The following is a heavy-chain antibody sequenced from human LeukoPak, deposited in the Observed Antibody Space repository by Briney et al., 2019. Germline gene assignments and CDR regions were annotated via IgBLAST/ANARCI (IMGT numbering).Heavy chain of an antibody. Sequence: ASVKVSCKASGYTFTGYYMHWVRQAPGQGLEWMGWINPNSGGTNYAQKFQGRVTMTRDTSISTAYMELSRLRSDDTAVYYCARERLIRQWLDLAFDYWGQGTLVTVSS. CDR3: ARERLIRQWLDLAFDY. CDR1: GYTFTGYY. J-gene: IGHJ4*02. CDR2: INPNSGGT. D-gene: IGHD6-19*01. V-gene: IGHV1-2*02.